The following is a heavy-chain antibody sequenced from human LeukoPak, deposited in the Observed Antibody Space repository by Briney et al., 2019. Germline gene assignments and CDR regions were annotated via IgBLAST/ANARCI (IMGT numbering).Heavy chain of an antibody. Sequence: GGSLRLSCAASGFTFSQYGMSWVRQAPGKGLEWVSMISDSGGSTYYADSVKGRFTISRDNSKNTLYLQMNSLRAEDTAVYYCAREFGVGATTAFGYWGQGTLVTVSS. CDR2: ISDSGGST. J-gene: IGHJ4*02. D-gene: IGHD1-26*01. CDR1: GFTFSQYG. CDR3: AREFGVGATTAFGY. V-gene: IGHV3-23*01.